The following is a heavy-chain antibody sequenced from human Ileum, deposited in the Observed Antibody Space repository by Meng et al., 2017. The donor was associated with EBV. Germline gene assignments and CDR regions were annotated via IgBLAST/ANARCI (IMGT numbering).Heavy chain of an antibody. Sequence: VRRAEAGPERVKPAETLSLTCSVSNGSVSSYGYYWTWIRQPPGKGLEWIGYMSYTGSTNYKSTLKSRVTISVDKSKNQFSLKLSSVTAADTAVYYCARERGGGDRGIQWGQGTLVTV. CDR3: ARERGGGDRGIQ. V-gene: IGHV4-61*08. CDR2: MSYTGST. J-gene: IGHJ4*02. D-gene: IGHD2-21*02. CDR1: NGSVSSYGYY.